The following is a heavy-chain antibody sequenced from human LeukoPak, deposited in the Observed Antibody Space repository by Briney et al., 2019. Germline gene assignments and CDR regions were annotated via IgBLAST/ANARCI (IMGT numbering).Heavy chain of an antibody. D-gene: IGHD4-23*01. CDR3: ARHRSDTGGKKGVNWFDP. CDR2: IYFGGTT. J-gene: IGHJ5*02. V-gene: IGHV4-59*01. CDR1: GGSISSYY. Sequence: PSETLSLTCTVSGGSISSYYWSWIRQPPGKGLEWLGNIYFGGTTDYNSSLKSRLTISVDTFKNQLSLNLQSVTAADTATYYCARHRSDTGGKKGVNWFDPWGQGTLVTVSS.